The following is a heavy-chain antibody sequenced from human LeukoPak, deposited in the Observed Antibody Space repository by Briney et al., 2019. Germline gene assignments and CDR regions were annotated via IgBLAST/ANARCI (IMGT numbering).Heavy chain of an antibody. CDR3: ATGQAGSFWD. CDR1: GFTVSSYW. Sequence: PGGSLRLSCAASGFTVSSYWMNWVRQAPGEGLEWVANMNQDGSEKYYADSVKGRFTISRGTAKNSLFLQMSSLRVEDTAVYYCATGQAGSFWDWGQGTLVTVSS. V-gene: IGHV3-7*01. CDR2: MNQDGSEK. J-gene: IGHJ4*02. D-gene: IGHD2-15*01.